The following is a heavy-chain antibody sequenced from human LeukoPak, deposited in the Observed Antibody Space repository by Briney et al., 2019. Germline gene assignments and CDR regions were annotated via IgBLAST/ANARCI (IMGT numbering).Heavy chain of an antibody. Sequence: GGSLRLSCAASGFTFSSYSMNWVRQAPGKGLEWVSSIISSSSYIYYADSVNGKLTISRDNAKTSLYMQINSLRAEDTAVYYCATLPETAMVTSDYWGQGTLVTVSS. D-gene: IGHD5-18*01. V-gene: IGHV3-21*01. CDR3: ATLPETAMVTSDY. J-gene: IGHJ4*02. CDR1: GFTFSSYS. CDR2: IISSSSYI.